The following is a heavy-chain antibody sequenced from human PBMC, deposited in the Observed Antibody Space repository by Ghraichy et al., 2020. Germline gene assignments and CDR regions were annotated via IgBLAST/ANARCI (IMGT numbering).Heavy chain of an antibody. CDR2: IYYSGST. CDR3: ARVRSFSTSRGAWD. CDR1: GGSISSYY. Sequence: SETLSLTCTVSGGSISSYYWSWIRQPPGKGLEWIGYIYYSGSTNYNPSLKSRVTISVDTSKNQFSLKLSSVTAADTAVYYCARVRSFSTSRGAWDWGQGTLVTVSS. D-gene: IGHD2-2*02. J-gene: IGHJ4*02. V-gene: IGHV4-59*01.